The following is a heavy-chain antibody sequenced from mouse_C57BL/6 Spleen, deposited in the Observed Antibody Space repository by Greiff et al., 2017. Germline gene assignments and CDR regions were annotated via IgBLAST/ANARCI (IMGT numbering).Heavy chain of an antibody. Sequence: VQLQQSGAELVKPGASVKLSCKASGYTFTEYSIHWVKQRSGQGLEWIGWFYPGSGSIKYNEKFKDKATLTANKSSSTAYMELSRLTSEDSAVYFCSRHEYKGIYYYGSSPWDYWGQGTSVTVSS. J-gene: IGHJ4*01. CDR2: FYPGSGSI. V-gene: IGHV1-62-2*01. CDR3: SRHEYKGIYYYGSSPWDY. D-gene: IGHD1-1*01. CDR1: GYTFTEYS.